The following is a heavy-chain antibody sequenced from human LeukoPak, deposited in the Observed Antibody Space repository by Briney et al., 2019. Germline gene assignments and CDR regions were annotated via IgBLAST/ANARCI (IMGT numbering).Heavy chain of an antibody. CDR2: IIPISGTA. CDR1: GGTFSSYA. Sequence: GSSVKVSCKASGGTFSSYAISWVRQAPGQGLEWMGGIIPISGTANYAQKFQGRVTITADESTSTAYMELSSLRSEDTAVYYCARVPLAYCGGDCYLFDYWGQGTLVTVSS. D-gene: IGHD2-21*02. J-gene: IGHJ4*02. V-gene: IGHV1-69*01. CDR3: ARVPLAYCGGDCYLFDY.